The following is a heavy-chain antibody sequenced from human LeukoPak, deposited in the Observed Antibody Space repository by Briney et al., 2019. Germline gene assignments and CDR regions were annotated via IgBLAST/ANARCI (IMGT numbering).Heavy chain of an antibody. CDR1: GFTFSAYA. J-gene: IGHJ5*02. Sequence: GGSLRLSCAASGFTFSAYAISWVRQAPGKGLEWVSAISGSGGITYYADSVKGRFTISRGNSKNTLYLQMNSLRAEDTAVYYCAKQGPRRVVFPNWVRPLGQGTLVNVSS. V-gene: IGHV3-23*01. CDR2: ISGSGGIT. CDR3: AKQGPRRVVFPNWVRP.